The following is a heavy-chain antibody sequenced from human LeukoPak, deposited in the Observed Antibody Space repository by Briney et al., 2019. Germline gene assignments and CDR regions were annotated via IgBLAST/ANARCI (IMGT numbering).Heavy chain of an antibody. CDR2: ISSSSSYI. J-gene: IGHJ4*02. V-gene: IGHV3-21*01. CDR1: GFTFSSYS. CDR3: ARVSNSGQYYFDS. Sequence: GGSLRLSCAASGFTFSSYSMNWVRQGPGKGLEWVSSISSSSSYIYYADSVKGRFTISRDNAKNSLYLQMNSLRAEDTAVYYCARVSNSGQYYFDSWGQGTLVTVSS. D-gene: IGHD6-19*01.